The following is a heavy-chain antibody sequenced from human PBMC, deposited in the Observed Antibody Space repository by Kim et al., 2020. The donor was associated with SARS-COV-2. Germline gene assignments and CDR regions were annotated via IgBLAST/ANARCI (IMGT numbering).Heavy chain of an antibody. J-gene: IGHJ6*02. D-gene: IGHD5-12*01. CDR1: GFTFSSYW. V-gene: IGHV3-7*03. CDR3: ARDIAGPSYSGYGYYYYYGMDV. CDR2: IKQDGSEK. Sequence: GGSLRLSCAASGFTFSSYWMSWVRQAPGKGLEWVANIKQDGSEKYYVDSVKGRFTISRDNAKNSLYLQMNSLRAEDTAVYYCARDIAGPSYSGYGYYYYYGMDVWGQGTTVTVSS.